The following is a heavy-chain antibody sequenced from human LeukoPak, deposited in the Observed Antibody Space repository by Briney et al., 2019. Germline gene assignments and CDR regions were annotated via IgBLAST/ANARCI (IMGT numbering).Heavy chain of an antibody. D-gene: IGHD3-9*01. V-gene: IGHV4-59*01. J-gene: IGHJ4*02. CDR2: IYYSGST. Sequence: SETLSLTCTVSGGSISSYYWSWIRQPPGKGLEWIGYIYYSGSTNYNPSLKSRVTISVDTSKNQFSLKLSSVTAADTAVYYRARFSLTYFDYWGQGTLVTVSS. CDR3: ARFSLTYFDY. CDR1: GGSISSYY.